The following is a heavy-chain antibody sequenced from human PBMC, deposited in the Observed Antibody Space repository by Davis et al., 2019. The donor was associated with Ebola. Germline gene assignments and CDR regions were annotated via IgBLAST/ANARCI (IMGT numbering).Heavy chain of an antibody. V-gene: IGHV4-59*12. CDR3: AKGPFVAFD. Sequence: SETLSLTCNVSGGSISYYYWNWIRQVPGKGLQWIGDIFYSGGTNYNPSLKSRVTISVDTSKNAFSLKMTAVTAADTAMYYCAKGPFVAFDWGQGTLVTVAS. CDR2: IFYSGGT. D-gene: IGHD3-3*01. CDR1: GGSISYYY. J-gene: IGHJ4*02.